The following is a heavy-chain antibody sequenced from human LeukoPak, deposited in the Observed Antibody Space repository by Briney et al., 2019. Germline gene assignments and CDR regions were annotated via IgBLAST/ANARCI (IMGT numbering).Heavy chain of an antibody. CDR3: ARGNTDGYSSGWLGVDY. J-gene: IGHJ4*02. CDR2: IYTSGST. V-gene: IGHV4-61*02. CDR1: GGSISSGSYY. D-gene: IGHD6-19*01. Sequence: SETMSLTCTVSGGSISSGSYYWSWIRQPAGKGLEWIGRIYTSGSTNYNPSLKSRVTISVDTSKNQFSLKLSSVTAADTAVYYCARGNTDGYSSGWLGVDYWGQGTLVTVSS.